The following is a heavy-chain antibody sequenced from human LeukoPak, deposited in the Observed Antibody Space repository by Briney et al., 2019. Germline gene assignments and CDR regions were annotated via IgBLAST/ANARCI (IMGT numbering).Heavy chain of an antibody. CDR1: GDSISSSSFY. V-gene: IGHV4-39*07. J-gene: IGHJ6*03. Sequence: SETLSLTCIVSGDSISSSSFYWGWIRQPPGKGLEWMGSISYSGSTYSNPSLKSRVTISVDTSKNQFSLKLSSVTAADTAVYYCARRQYYYYMDVWGKGTTVTVSS. CDR3: ARRQYYYYMDV. CDR2: ISYSGST.